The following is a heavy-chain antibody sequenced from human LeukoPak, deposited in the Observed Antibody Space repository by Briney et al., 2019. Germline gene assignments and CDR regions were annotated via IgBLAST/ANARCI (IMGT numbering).Heavy chain of an antibody. CDR1: GYTFTGYY. Sequence: GASVKVSCKASGYTFTGYYMHWVRQAPGQGLEWMGWINPNSGGTNYAQKFQGRVTMTRDTSISTAYMELSRLRSDDTAVYYCARDRAAADWYYYYYMDVWGKGTTVTVPS. J-gene: IGHJ6*03. CDR3: ARDRAAADWYYYYYMDV. D-gene: IGHD6-13*01. V-gene: IGHV1-2*02. CDR2: INPNSGGT.